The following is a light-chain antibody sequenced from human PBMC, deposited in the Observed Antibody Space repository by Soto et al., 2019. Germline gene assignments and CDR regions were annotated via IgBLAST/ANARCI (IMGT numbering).Light chain of an antibody. Sequence: EIVMTQSPATLSVSPGERATLSCRASQSLSSNLAWYQQKPGQAPRLLIYGASTRATGIPARFSGSGSGTEFTLTISSLQSEDFAVYYCQQYNNWLRTFGGGTKVEIK. V-gene: IGKV3-15*01. CDR1: QSLSSN. J-gene: IGKJ4*01. CDR2: GAS. CDR3: QQYNNWLRT.